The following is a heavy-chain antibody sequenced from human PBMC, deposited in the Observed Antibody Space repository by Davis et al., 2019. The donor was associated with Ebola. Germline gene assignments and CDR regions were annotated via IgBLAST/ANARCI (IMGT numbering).Heavy chain of an antibody. D-gene: IGHD6-19*01. CDR1: GGSISGYY. V-gene: IGHV4-59*12. J-gene: IGHJ5*02. CDR3: ARGQWLVSWFDP. CDR2: IYYSGST. Sequence: MPSETLSLTCAVYGGSISGYYWSWIRQPPGKGLEWIGYIYYSGSTNYNPSLKSRVTISVDTSKNQFSLKLSSVTAADTAVYYCARGQWLVSWFDPWGQGTLVTVSS.